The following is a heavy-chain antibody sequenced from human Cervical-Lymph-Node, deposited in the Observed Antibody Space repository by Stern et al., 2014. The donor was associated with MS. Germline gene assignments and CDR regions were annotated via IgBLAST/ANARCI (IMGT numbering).Heavy chain of an antibody. D-gene: IGHD2-21*01. J-gene: IGHJ5*02. V-gene: IGHV1-3*04. Sequence: QVQLVQSEAEVKKPGASVKVSCKASGYTFTTYVIHWLRQAPGQSLEWMGWLNTANGNTKYSQIFQGRVTFTRDTSANTVYMELSNLRSDDTAVYFCARDPIRPIVIGWEGRQFDPWGQGTLVSVSS. CDR3: ARDPIRPIVIGWEGRQFDP. CDR2: LNTANGNT. CDR1: GYTFTTYV.